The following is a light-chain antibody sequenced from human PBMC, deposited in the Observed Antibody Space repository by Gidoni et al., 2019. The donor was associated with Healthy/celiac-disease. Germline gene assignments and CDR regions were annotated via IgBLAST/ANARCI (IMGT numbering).Light chain of an antibody. Sequence: EIVMTQSPATLSVSPGERATLSCRASQSVSSNLAWYQQKPGQAPRLLIYGASTRATGIPARFSDSGSGTECNRTISSLQSEDFAVYYCQQYNNWPPLTFXGXTKVEIK. V-gene: IGKV3-15*01. CDR1: QSVSSN. CDR3: QQYNNWPPLT. CDR2: GAS. J-gene: IGKJ4*01.